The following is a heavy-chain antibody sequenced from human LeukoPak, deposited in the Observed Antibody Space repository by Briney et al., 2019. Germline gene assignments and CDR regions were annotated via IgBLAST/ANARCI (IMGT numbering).Heavy chain of an antibody. D-gene: IGHD2-15*01. CDR3: ARHSGVYIAPAFDY. Sequence: SETLSLTCTVSGGSISSNSYYWAWIRQPPGKGLEWIGSIFYSGTTSYNPSLRSRVTISLDTYKNQFSLRLRSVTAADTAEYYCARHSGVYIAPAFDYWGQGALVTVSS. CDR2: IFYSGTT. J-gene: IGHJ4*02. V-gene: IGHV4-39*01. CDR1: GGSISSNSYY.